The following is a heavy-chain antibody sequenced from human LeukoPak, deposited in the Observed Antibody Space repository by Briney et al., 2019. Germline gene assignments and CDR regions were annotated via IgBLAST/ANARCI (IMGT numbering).Heavy chain of an antibody. V-gene: IGHV4-34*01. CDR1: GGSFSGYY. J-gene: IGHJ4*02. D-gene: IGHD3-10*01. Sequence: PSETLSLTCAVYGGSFSGYYWSWIRQPPRKGLEWIGEINHSGSTNYNPSLKSRVTISVDTSKNQFSLKLSSVTAADTAVYYCARDTYYYGSGSYYFDYWGQGTLVTVSS. CDR3: ARDTYYYGSGSYYFDY. CDR2: INHSGST.